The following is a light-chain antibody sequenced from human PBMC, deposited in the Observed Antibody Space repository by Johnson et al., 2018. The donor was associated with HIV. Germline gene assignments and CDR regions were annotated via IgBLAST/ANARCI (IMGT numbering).Light chain of an antibody. CDR2: DNN. J-gene: IGLJ1*01. CDR3: GTWDSSVSAYV. V-gene: IGLV1-51*01. CDR1: SSNIENNY. Sequence: QPVLTQPPSVSGAPGQKVTISCSGSSSNIENNYVSWYQQLPGTAPKVLIYDNNKRPSGIPDRFSGSKSDTSATMAITGLQTGDEADYYCGTWDSSVSAYVFGTWTEVT.